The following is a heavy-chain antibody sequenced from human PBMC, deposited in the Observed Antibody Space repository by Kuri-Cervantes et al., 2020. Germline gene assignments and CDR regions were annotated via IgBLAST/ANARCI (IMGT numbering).Heavy chain of an antibody. J-gene: IGHJ6*02. D-gene: IGHD1-26*01. V-gene: IGHV4-38-2*01. CDR3: ARGGIVGATDNGAPLHDYYDSMDV. CDR1: GYSISSGYY. Sequence: SETLSLTCAVSGYSISSGYYWGWIRQPPGEGLEWIGSIYHSGSPNYNPSLKSRVTISVDTSKNQFSLKLSSVTAADTAVYYCARGGIVGATDNGAPLHDYYDSMDVWGQGTTVTVSS. CDR2: IYHSGSP.